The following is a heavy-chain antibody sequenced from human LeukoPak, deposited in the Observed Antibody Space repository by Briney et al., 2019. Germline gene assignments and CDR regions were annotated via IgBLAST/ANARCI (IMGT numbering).Heavy chain of an antibody. CDR3: ARVPDWTYVPDY. CDR1: GGSISSDRFY. CDR2: IKSGNT. D-gene: IGHD3-16*01. Sequence: SETLSLTCTVSGGSISSDRFYSTWVRQPAGKRPEWIGRIKSGNTNYNPSLKSRVNISVDTSTNQFSLKLSSLTAADTAVYYCARVPDWTYVPDYWGQGTLVTVSS. V-gene: IGHV4-61*02. J-gene: IGHJ4*02.